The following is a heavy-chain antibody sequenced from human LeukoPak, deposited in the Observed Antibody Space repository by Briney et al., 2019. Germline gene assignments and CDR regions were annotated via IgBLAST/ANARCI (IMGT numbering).Heavy chain of an antibody. CDR1: GLSFSSYT. Sequence: SGGSLRLSCAASGLSFSSYTMNWVRQAPGKGLEWLSYISRSSSTIHYADSVKGRFTISRDNAKNSLYLQMNSLRVEDTAVYFCAKNANGYGYGAFDIWGQGTMVTVSS. D-gene: IGHD3-16*01. CDR3: AKNANGYGYGAFDI. J-gene: IGHJ3*02. V-gene: IGHV3-48*01. CDR2: ISRSSSTI.